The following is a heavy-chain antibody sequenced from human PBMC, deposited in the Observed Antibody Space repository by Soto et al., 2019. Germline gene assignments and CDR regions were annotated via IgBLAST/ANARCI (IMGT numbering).Heavy chain of an antibody. CDR2: INHSGST. Sequence: ETLSLTCAVYGGSFSGYYWSWIRQPPGKGLEWIGEINHSGSTNYNPSLKSRVTISVDTSKNQFSLKLSSVTAADTAVYYCARGAGFGELLPFDYWGQGTLVTVSS. V-gene: IGHV4-34*01. CDR1: GGSFSGYY. CDR3: ARGAGFGELLPFDY. D-gene: IGHD3-10*01. J-gene: IGHJ4*02.